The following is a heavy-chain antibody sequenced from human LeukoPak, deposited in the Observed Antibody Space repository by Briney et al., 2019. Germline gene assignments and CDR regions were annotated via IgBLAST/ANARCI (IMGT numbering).Heavy chain of an antibody. D-gene: IGHD3-9*01. Sequence: GAMRPSSAAAGFTSSSYAMSWVRPAPGEVRGWVSAFPGSVSGIYYADSMKSRFTISRDNSKNTLYLQINSLRAEDTAVYCCAKWGDYDVLTGYYVSDYWGQGTLVTVSS. CDR2: FPGSVSGI. J-gene: IGHJ4*02. CDR3: AKWGDYDVLTGYYVSDY. V-gene: IGHV3-23*01. CDR1: GFTSSSYA.